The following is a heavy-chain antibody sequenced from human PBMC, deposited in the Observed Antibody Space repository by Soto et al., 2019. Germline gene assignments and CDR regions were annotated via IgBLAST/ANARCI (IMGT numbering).Heavy chain of an antibody. CDR2: INPNSGGT. CDR1: WEKFSGFY. Sequence: GSVEGSCKGFWEKFSGFYMALVRKAPGQGVEWMSWINPNSGGTNYAQKFQGWVTMTRDTSISTAYMELSRLRSDDTAVYYCARGKAVAGGYYYFYYMDVWGKETTVTLAS. D-gene: IGHD6-19*01. CDR3: ARGKAVAGGYYYFYYMDV. V-gene: IGHV1-2*04. J-gene: IGHJ6*03.